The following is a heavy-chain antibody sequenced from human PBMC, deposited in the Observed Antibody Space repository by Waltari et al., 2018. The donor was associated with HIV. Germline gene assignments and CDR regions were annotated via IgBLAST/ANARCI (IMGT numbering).Heavy chain of an antibody. Sequence: QVQLVQSGAEVKTPGSSVKVSCKASGGTFSAYPISWVRQAPGQGLGWMGGILPTLRTQNYAPKFQGRVTITADESTSPAYMELSSLRSEDTAVYYCARLVGYCSGSNCYSQPTYYWNDMDVWGQGTTVTVSS. D-gene: IGHD2-15*01. CDR2: ILPTLRTQ. CDR3: ARLVGYCSGSNCYSQPTYYWNDMDV. J-gene: IGHJ6*02. V-gene: IGHV1-69*11. CDR1: GGTFSAYP.